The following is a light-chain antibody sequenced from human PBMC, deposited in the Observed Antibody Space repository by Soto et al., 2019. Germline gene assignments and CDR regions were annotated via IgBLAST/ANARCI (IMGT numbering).Light chain of an antibody. V-gene: IGLV1-47*02. J-gene: IGLJ2*01. CDR3: AAWDDSLSVV. CDR1: SSNIGMNY. Sequence: QSALTQPPSASGTPGQRVTISCSGSSSNIGMNYVYWYQQFPGTAPKLLIYNDNQRPSGVPARFSGSKSGTSASLAISGLRSEDEAEYYCAAWDDSLSVVFGGGTKLTVL. CDR2: NDN.